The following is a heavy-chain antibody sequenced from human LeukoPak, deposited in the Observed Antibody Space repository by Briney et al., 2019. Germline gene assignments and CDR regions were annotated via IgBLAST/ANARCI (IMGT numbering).Heavy chain of an antibody. D-gene: IGHD3-3*01. CDR1: GGSIRSSYYY. J-gene: IGHJ6*02. Sequence: PSETLSLTCTVSGGSIRSSYYYWGWIRQPPGKGLEWIGSIYDSGSTYYNPSLKSRVTISVDTSKNQFSLKLNSVTAADTAVYYCARGAGDFWSGYAYYYYYGMDVWGQGTTVTVSS. V-gene: IGHV4-39*01. CDR2: IYDSGST. CDR3: ARGAGDFWSGYAYYYYYGMDV.